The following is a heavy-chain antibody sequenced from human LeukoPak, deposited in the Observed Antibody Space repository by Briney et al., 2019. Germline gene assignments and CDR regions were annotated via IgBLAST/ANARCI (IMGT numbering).Heavy chain of an antibody. CDR3: ATSRPRGLRYFDWLLSLIY. J-gene: IGHJ4*02. D-gene: IGHD3-9*01. CDR1: GYTLTELS. Sequence: ASVTVSCKVSGYTLTELSMHWVRQAPGKGLEWMGGFDPEDGETIYAQKFQGRVTMTEDTSTDTAYMELSSLRSEDTAVYYCATSRPRGLRYFDWLLSLIYWGQGTLVTVSS. CDR2: FDPEDGET. V-gene: IGHV1-24*01.